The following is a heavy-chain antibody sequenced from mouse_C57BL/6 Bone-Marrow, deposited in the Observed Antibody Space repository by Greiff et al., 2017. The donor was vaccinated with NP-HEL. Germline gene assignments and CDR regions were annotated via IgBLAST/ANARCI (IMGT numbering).Heavy chain of an antibody. D-gene: IGHD1-1*01. V-gene: IGHV5-4*01. J-gene: IGHJ2*01. CDR2: ISDGGSYT. Sequence: EVQLVESGGGLVKPGGSLKLSCAASGFTFSSYAMSWVRQTPEKRLEWVATISDGGSYTYYPDNVKGRFTISRDNAKNNLYLQMSHLKSEDTAMYYCARRDYYGSFYFDYWGQGTTLTVSS. CDR3: ARRDYYGSFYFDY. CDR1: GFTFSSYA.